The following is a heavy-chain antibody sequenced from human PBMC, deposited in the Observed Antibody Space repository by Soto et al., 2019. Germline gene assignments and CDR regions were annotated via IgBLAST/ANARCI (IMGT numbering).Heavy chain of an antibody. J-gene: IGHJ4*02. CDR2: ISAYNGNT. D-gene: IGHD4-17*01. V-gene: IGHV1-18*01. Sequence: QVQLVQSGAEVKKPGASVKVSCKASGYTFTSYGISWVRQAPGQGLEWMGWISAYNGNTNYAPMLQGRVTMTADTYTSRAYMELRSLRSDDTALYYCARGPSGDYVRGVDYWGQGSLVTVSS. CDR3: ARGPSGDYVRGVDY. CDR1: GYTFTSYG.